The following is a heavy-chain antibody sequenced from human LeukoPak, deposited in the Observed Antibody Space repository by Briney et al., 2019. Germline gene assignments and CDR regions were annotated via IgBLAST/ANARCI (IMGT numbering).Heavy chain of an antibody. Sequence: GGSLRLSCAASGFTFSSYGMHRVRQAPGKGLEWVAVISYDGSNKYYADSVKGRFTISRDNSKNTLYLQMNSLRAEDTAVYYCAKEDSGSYYPLGGMDVWGQGTTVTVSS. V-gene: IGHV3-30*18. D-gene: IGHD1-26*01. J-gene: IGHJ6*02. CDR1: GFTFSSYG. CDR3: AKEDSGSYYPLGGMDV. CDR2: ISYDGSNK.